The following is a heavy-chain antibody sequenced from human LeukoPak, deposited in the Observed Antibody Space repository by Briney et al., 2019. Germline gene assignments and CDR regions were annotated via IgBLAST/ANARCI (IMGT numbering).Heavy chain of an antibody. CDR3: VTKEWGYSRSPDGAFDI. CDR1: GYTFTSYG. D-gene: IGHD1-26*01. CDR2: ISAYNGNT. V-gene: IGHV1-18*01. Sequence: GASVKVSCKASGYTFTSYGISWVRQAPGQGLEWMGWISAYNGNTNYAQKLQGRVTMTTDTSTSTAYMELRSLRSDDTAVYYCVTKEWGYSRSPDGAFDIWGQGTMVTVSS. J-gene: IGHJ3*02.